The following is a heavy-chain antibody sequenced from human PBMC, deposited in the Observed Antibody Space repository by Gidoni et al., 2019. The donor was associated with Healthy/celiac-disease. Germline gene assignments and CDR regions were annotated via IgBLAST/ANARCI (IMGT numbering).Heavy chain of an antibody. V-gene: IGHV4-61*02. CDR3: AREAVDPRRSGYDLFDY. J-gene: IGHJ4*02. CDR2: IYTSGST. D-gene: IGHD5-12*01. CDR1: GGSISSGSYY. Sequence: QVQLQESGPGLVKPSQTLSLTCTVSGGSISSGSYYWSWIRQPAGKGLEWIGRIYTSGSTNYNPSLKSRVTMSVDTSKNQFSLKLSSVTAADTAVYYCAREAVDPRRSGYDLFDYWGQGTLVTVSS.